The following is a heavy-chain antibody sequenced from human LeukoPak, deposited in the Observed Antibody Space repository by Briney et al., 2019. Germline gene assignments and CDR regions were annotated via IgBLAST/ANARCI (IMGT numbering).Heavy chain of an antibody. V-gene: IGHV3-21*01. CDR1: GFTFSSYW. CDR2: ISSSSSYI. CDR3: ARVYRYCSGGSCYSNYFDY. J-gene: IGHJ4*02. Sequence: GGSLRLSCAASGFTFSSYWMNWVRQAPGKGLEWVSSISSSSSYIYYADSVKGRFTISRDNAKNSLYLQMNSLRAEDTAVYYCARVYRYCSGGSCYSNYFDYWGQGTLVTVSS. D-gene: IGHD2-15*01.